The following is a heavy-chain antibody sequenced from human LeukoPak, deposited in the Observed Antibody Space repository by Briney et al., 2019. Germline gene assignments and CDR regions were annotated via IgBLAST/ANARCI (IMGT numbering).Heavy chain of an antibody. V-gene: IGHV4-39*01. J-gene: IGHJ4*02. CDR3: ATYLYYGSGTFDY. Sequence: PSETLSLTCTVSGGSISSSSYYWGWIRQPPGKGLEWIGSIYYSGSTYYNPSLKSRVTISVDTSKNQFSLKLSSVTAADTAVYYCATYLYYGSGTFDYWGQGTLVTVSS. CDR2: IYYSGST. D-gene: IGHD3-10*01. CDR1: GGSISSSSYY.